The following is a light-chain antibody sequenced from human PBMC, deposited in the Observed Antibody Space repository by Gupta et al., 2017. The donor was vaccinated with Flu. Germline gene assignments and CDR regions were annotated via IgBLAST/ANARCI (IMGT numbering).Light chain of an antibody. J-gene: IGKJ1*01. Sequence: DIQMTQSPSSLSASVGDRVTITCRASQGISNYLAWIQQKPGKAPKSLIYAASAVQSGVPSKFSGSGSGTEFTLTISSLQPEDSATYYCHHDSSHPWTFGQGTKVEIK. CDR2: AAS. CDR3: HHDSSHPWT. V-gene: IGKV1-16*02. CDR1: QGISNY.